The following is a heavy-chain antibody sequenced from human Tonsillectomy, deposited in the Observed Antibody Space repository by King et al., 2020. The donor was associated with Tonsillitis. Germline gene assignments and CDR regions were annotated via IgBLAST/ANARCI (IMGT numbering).Heavy chain of an antibody. J-gene: IGHJ6*02. V-gene: IGHV3-9*01. CDR2: ISWNSGNI. D-gene: IGHD2-2*01. CDR3: AKDICSTTICYYYYGMDV. Sequence: VQLVESGGGLVQPGRSLRLSCAASGFTFDDYAMHWVRQAPGKGLEWVSGISWNSGNIVYADSVKGRFTISRDNAKNSLYLQMNSLRAEDTALYFCAKDICSTTICYYYYGMDVWGQGTTVTVSS. CDR1: GFTFDDYA.